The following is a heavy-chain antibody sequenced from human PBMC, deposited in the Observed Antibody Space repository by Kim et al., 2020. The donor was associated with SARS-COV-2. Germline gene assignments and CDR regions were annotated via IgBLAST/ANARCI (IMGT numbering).Heavy chain of an antibody. J-gene: IGHJ4*02. D-gene: IGHD3-16*01. V-gene: IGHV1-18*01. CDR3: ARDPSLGHMGDY. Sequence: TYAQKLQGRVTMTTDTSPSTAYMELRSLRSDDTAVYYCARDPSLGHMGDYWGQGTLVTVSS.